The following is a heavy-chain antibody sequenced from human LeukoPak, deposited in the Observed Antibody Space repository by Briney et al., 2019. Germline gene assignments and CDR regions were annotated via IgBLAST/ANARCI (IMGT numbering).Heavy chain of an antibody. V-gene: IGHV4-59*01. CDR1: GGSISSYY. CDR3: ARDHRRDYSSGWWVWFDP. Sequence: SETLSLTCTVSGGSISSYYWSWIRQPPGKGLEWIGYIYYSGSTNYNPSLKSRVTISVDTSKNQFSLKLSSVTAADTAVYYCARDHRRDYSSGWWVWFDPWGQGTLVSV. CDR2: IYYSGST. D-gene: IGHD6-19*01. J-gene: IGHJ5*02.